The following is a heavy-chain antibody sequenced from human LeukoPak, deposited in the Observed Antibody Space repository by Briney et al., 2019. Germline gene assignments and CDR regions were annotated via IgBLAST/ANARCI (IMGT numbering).Heavy chain of an antibody. D-gene: IGHD5-18*01. CDR1: LGTFRRYA. V-gene: IGHV1-69*06. Sequence: SVKVSCKASLGTFRRYAISWVRQAPAQGVEWMGGIIPIFGTANYAQKFQGRVTITADKSTSTAYMELSSLRSEDTAVYYCASPPPRRGYSYGYDAFDIWGQGTMVTVSS. J-gene: IGHJ3*02. CDR2: IIPIFGTA. CDR3: ASPPPRRGYSYGYDAFDI.